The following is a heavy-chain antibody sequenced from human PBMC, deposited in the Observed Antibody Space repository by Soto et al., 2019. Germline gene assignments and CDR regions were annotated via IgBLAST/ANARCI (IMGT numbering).Heavy chain of an antibody. CDR1: GGSFSGYY. V-gene: IGHV4-34*01. J-gene: IGHJ4*02. Sequence: SETTALTCAVYGGSFSGYYLSWTRQPPGKGLEWIGEINHSGSTNYNPSLKSRVTISVDTSKNQFSLKLSSVTAADTAVYYCARSSIKPQVFMYPFDYWSQGTLVTVSS. CDR3: ARSSIKPQVFMYPFDY. D-gene: IGHD3-3*01. CDR2: INHSGST.